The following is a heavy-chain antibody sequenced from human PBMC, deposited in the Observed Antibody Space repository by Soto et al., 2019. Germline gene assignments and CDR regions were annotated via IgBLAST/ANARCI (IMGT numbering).Heavy chain of an antibody. CDR3: ARYSRHGDF. CDR2: ISAYNGNK. Sequence: QVQLVQSGAEVKKPGASVKVSCKASGYTVTTNGISWVRQAPGQGLERMGWISAYNGNKKYAKKIQGRVTMTTDLTTSTAYVELRTLTSDDTAVYYCARYSRHGDFWGQGTLVPVSS. D-gene: IGHD2-21*01. CDR1: GYTVTTNG. J-gene: IGHJ4*02. V-gene: IGHV1-18*01.